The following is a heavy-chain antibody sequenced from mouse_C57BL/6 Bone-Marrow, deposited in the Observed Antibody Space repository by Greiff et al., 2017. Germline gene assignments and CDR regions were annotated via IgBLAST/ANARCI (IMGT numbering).Heavy chain of an antibody. D-gene: IGHD1-1*01. CDR3: TTVVATSHWYFDV. Sequence: EVKLMESGAELVRPGASVKLSCTASGFNIKDDYMHWVKQRPEQGLEWIGWIDPENGDTEYASKFQGKATITADTSSNTAYLQLSSLTSEDTAVYYCTTVVATSHWYFDVWGTGTTGTVSS. V-gene: IGHV14-4*01. J-gene: IGHJ1*03. CDR1: GFNIKDDY. CDR2: IDPENGDT.